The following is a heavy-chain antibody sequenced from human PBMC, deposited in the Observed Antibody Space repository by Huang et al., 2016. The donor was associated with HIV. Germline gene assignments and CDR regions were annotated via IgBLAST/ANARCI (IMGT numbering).Heavy chain of an antibody. CDR2: VNPKSRGT. D-gene: IGHD1-26*01. J-gene: IGHJ6*02. CDR1: GYSLTDYY. CDR3: ARNPYRSSDYKWERSGLDV. Sequence: QVQLVQSGAEVKRPGASVTVSCKTSGYSLTDYYLHWVRQAPGQALGWMGLVNPKSRGTNYAQKVQGMGTLAKDTSSPHAYMEISRRKSGDTAGYYCARNPYRSSDYKWERSGLDVWGQGTTVTVSS. V-gene: IGHV1-2*02.